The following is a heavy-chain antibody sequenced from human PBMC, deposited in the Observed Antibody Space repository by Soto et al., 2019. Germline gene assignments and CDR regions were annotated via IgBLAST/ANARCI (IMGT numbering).Heavy chain of an antibody. J-gene: IGHJ4*02. CDR2: ISSSSSYI. V-gene: IGHV3-21*01. CDR1: GFTFSSYS. Sequence: EVQLVESGGGLVKPGGSLRLSCAASGFTFSSYSMNRVRQAPGKGLEWVSSISSSSSYIYYADSVKGRFTISRDNAKNSLYLQMNSLRAEDTAVYYCARDPGQWLPLYYFDYWGQGTLVTVSS. D-gene: IGHD6-19*01. CDR3: ARDPGQWLPLYYFDY.